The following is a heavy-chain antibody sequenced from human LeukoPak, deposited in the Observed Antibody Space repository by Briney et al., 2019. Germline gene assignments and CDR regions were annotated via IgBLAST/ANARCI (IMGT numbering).Heavy chain of an antibody. CDR1: GYTLTSYV. Sequence: GASVKVSCKASGYTLTSYVISWVRQAPGQGLEWMGWISAYNGNTNYAQKLQGRVTMTTDTSTSTAYMELRSLRSDDTAVYYCARDRGEWFGESQGLDYWGQGTLVTVSS. D-gene: IGHD3-10*01. CDR2: ISAYNGNT. CDR3: ARDRGEWFGESQGLDY. J-gene: IGHJ4*02. V-gene: IGHV1-18*01.